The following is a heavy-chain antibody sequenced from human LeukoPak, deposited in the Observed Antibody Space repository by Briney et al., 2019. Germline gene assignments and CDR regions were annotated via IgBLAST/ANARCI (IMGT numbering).Heavy chain of an antibody. V-gene: IGHV3-48*03. CDR3: AVLYSSGWPYFDY. D-gene: IGHD6-19*01. Sequence: GGSLRLSCAASGFTFSDYEMDWVRQAPGKGLEWVSYISSSGNTIYYADSVKGRFTISRDNAKNSLYLQMNSLRAEDTAVYYCAVLYSSGWPYFDYWGQGTLVTVSS. CDR2: ISSSGNTI. J-gene: IGHJ4*02. CDR1: GFTFSDYE.